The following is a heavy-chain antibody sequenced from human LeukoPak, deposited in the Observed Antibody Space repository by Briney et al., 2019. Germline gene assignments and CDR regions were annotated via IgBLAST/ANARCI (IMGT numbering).Heavy chain of an antibody. J-gene: IGHJ5*02. CDR3: ARGPPHYYGSGSLFDP. CDR2: ISAYNGNT. D-gene: IGHD3-10*01. Sequence: ASVKVSCKASGYTFTSYGISWVRQAPGQGLEWMGWISAYNGNTNYAQKLQGRVTMTTDTSTNTAYMELRSLRSDDTAVYYCARGPPHYYGSGSLFDPWGQGTLVTVSS. V-gene: IGHV1-18*01. CDR1: GYTFTSYG.